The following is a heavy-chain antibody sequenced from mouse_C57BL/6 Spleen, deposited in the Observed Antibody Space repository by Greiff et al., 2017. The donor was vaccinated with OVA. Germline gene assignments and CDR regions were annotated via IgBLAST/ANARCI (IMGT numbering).Heavy chain of an antibody. CDR1: GFNIKDYY. Sequence: EVKLMESGAELVKPGASVKLSCTASGFNIKDYYMHWVKQRTEQGLEWIGRIDPEDGETKYAPKFQGKATITADTSSNTAYLPLSSLTSEYTAVEYCARSSPGSRPWFAYWGQGTLVTVSA. J-gene: IGHJ3*01. V-gene: IGHV14-2*01. D-gene: IGHD1-1*01. CDR2: IDPEDGET. CDR3: ARSSPGSRPWFAY.